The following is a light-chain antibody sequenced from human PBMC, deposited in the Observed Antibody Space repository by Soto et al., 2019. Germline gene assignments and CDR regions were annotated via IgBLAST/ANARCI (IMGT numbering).Light chain of an antibody. CDR3: QQSYHFPLT. CDR2: SAY. CDR1: QNIDTY. Sequence: DIQMTQSPSSLSASVGDRVTITCRASQNIDTYLNWYLQKPGQAPKLLIYSAYSLQSGVSPRFSGDGSGTDFTLTISSLQPEDFATYYCQQSYHFPLTFGQGTTV. V-gene: IGKV1-39*01. J-gene: IGKJ1*01.